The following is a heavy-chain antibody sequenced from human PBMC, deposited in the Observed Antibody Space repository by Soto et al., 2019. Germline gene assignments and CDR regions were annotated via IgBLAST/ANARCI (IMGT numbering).Heavy chain of an antibody. D-gene: IGHD2-21*02. CDR3: ARQRKTVVTQAYFDH. Sequence: PSETLSLTCTVSGDSVTSGSHYWSWIRQPPGKGLEYIGYIFYSENTSYHPSLKSRVTISVDTSKNQFSLKLSSVTATDTAVYYCARQRKTVVTQAYFDHSGPGAMVTVYS. J-gene: IGHJ4*02. V-gene: IGHV4-61*01. CDR1: GDSVTSGSHY. CDR2: IFYSENT.